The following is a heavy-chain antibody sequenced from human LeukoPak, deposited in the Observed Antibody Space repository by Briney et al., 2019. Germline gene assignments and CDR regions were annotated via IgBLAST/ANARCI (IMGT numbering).Heavy chain of an antibody. J-gene: IGHJ4*02. CDR2: CAPEDGKM. CDR3: ATYHLFGSGSFLRMGFDS. V-gene: IGHV1-24*01. Sequence: GASVKVSCKVFGHTLTELSMHWVRQAPGKGVEWMGGCAPEDGKMIYAQKFQGRVTVTEDTSTDTGYMELTSLRSEDAAVYYCATYHLFGSGSFLRMGFDSWGQGTLVAVCS. CDR1: GHTLTELS. D-gene: IGHD3-10*01.